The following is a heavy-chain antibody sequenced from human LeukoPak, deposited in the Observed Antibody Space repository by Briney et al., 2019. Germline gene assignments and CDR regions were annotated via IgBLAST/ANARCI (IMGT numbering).Heavy chain of an antibody. V-gene: IGHV4-59*01. CDR1: GGSISSYY. D-gene: IGHD6-19*01. CDR3: ARVHSSGWYDDWYFDL. J-gene: IGHJ2*01. Sequence: SETLSDTCTVSGGSISSYYWSWIRQPPGKGLEWIGYIYYSGSTSYNPSLKSRVTISVDTSKNQFSLKLSSVTAADTAVYYCARVHSSGWYDDWYFDLWGRGPLVTFSS. CDR2: IYYSGST.